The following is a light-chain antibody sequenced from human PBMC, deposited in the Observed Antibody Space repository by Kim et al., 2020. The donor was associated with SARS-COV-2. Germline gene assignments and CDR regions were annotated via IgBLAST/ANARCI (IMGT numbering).Light chain of an antibody. Sequence: SSVLTQDPAVSVALGQTVRLTCQGDSLRNYYATWYQQRPGQAPTLVLYGKYDRPSGIPDRFSGSASGNTASLTITGAQAEDKGDYYCSSRDSTGDLVVFG. CDR3: SSRDSTGDLVV. CDR2: GKY. J-gene: IGLJ2*01. V-gene: IGLV3-19*01. CDR1: SLRNYY.